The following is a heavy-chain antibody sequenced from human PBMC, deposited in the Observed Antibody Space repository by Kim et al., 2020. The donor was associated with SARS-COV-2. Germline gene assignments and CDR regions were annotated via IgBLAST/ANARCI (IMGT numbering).Heavy chain of an antibody. CDR3: ARGLGAFDY. J-gene: IGHJ4*02. V-gene: IGHV4-59*01. Sequence: SETLSLTCTVSGGSISSYYWSWIRQPPGKGLEWIGYIYYSGSTNYNPSLKSRVTISVDTSKNQFSLKLGSVTAADTAVYYCARGLGAFDYWGQGTLVTVSS. CDR1: GGSISSYY. CDR2: IYYSGST.